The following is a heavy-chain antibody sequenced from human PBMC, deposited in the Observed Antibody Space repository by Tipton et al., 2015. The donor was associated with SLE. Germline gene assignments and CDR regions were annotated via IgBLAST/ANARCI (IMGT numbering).Heavy chain of an antibody. D-gene: IGHD2-2*03. CDR3: ARYPQWIDAFDI. J-gene: IGHJ3*02. CDR2: IYYSGST. V-gene: IGHV4-39*01. Sequence: PGLVKPSETLSLTCTVSGGSISSSSYYWGWIRQPPGKGLEWIGSIYYSGSTYYNPSLKSRVTISVDTSKNQFSLKLSSVTAADTAVYYCARYPQWIDAFDIWGQGTMVTVSS. CDR1: GGSISSSSYY.